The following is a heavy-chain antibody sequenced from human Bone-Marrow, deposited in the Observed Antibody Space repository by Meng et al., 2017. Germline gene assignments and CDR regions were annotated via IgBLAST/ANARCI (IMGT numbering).Heavy chain of an antibody. CDR1: GYTFTGYY. CDR3: ARVSVRGVIRWFDP. V-gene: IGHV1-2*06. J-gene: IGHJ5*02. Sequence: QVQLGQSGAEVKKPGASVKVSCKASGYTFTGYYMHWVRQASGQGLEWMGRINPNSGGTNYAQKFQGRVTMTRDTSISTAYMELSRLRSDDTAVYYCARVSVRGVIRWFDPWGQGTLVTVSS. CDR2: INPNSGGT. D-gene: IGHD3-10*01.